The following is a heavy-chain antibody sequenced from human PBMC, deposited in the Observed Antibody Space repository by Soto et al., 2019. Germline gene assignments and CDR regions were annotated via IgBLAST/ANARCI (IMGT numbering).Heavy chain of an antibody. D-gene: IGHD3-3*01. CDR3: ARDWTQYLDV. Sequence: HPGGSLRLSCAASGFTFSSYEMNWVRQAPGKGLEWVSYISSSGSTIYYADSVKGRFTISRDNAKNSLYLQMNSLRAEDTAVYYCARDWTQYLDVWGQGTTVTVSS. V-gene: IGHV3-48*03. CDR2: ISSSGSTI. J-gene: IGHJ6*02. CDR1: GFTFSSYE.